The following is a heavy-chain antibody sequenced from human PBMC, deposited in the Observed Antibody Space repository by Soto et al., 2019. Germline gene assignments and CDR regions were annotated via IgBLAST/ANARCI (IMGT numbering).Heavy chain of an antibody. CDR3: ARGTVFGVVLHP. D-gene: IGHD3-3*01. J-gene: IGHJ5*02. CDR2: IYYSGST. V-gene: IGHV4-61*01. CDR1: GGSVSSGSYY. Sequence: QVQLQESGPGLVKPSETLSLTCTVSGGSVSSGSYYWSWIRQPPGKGLEWIGYIYYSGSTNYNPSRKSRXXIXVXXSKNQFSLKLSSVTAADTAVYYCARGTVFGVVLHPWGQGTLVTVSS.